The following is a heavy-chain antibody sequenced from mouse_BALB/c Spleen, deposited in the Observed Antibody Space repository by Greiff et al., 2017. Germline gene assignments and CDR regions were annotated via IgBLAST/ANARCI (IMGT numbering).Heavy chain of an antibody. Sequence: VQLQQSGAELVKPGASVKLSCTASGFNIKDTYMHWVKQRPEQGLEWIGRIDTANGNTKYDPKFQGKATITADTSSNTDYLQLSSLTSEDTAVYYCARESSSVYYYSMDDWGQGTSVTVSA. CDR2: IDTANGNT. D-gene: IGHD1-1*01. CDR3: ARESSSVYYYSMDD. J-gene: IGHJ4*01. CDR1: GFNIKDTY. V-gene: IGHV14-3*02.